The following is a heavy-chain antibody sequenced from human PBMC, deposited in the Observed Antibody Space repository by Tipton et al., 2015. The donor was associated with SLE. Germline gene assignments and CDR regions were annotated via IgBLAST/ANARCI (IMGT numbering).Heavy chain of an antibody. D-gene: IGHD4-11*01. V-gene: IGHV4-38-2*01. Sequence: TLSLTCAASGYSISSGYYWGWIRQPPGKGLEWIGYIYYSGSTNYNPSLKSRVTISVDTSKNQFSLKLSSVTAAETAVYYCASDFDYSTSGWFDPWGQGTLVTVSS. CDR2: IYYSGST. J-gene: IGHJ5*02. CDR3: ASDFDYSTSGWFDP. CDR1: GYSISSGYY.